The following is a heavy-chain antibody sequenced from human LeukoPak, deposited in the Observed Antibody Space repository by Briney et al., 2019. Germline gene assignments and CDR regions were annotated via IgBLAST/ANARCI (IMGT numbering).Heavy chain of an antibody. CDR1: GGSISGYY. D-gene: IGHD3-10*01. J-gene: IGHJ6*03. V-gene: IGHV4-59*12. CDR2: IYYSRNT. Sequence: SETLSLTCTVSGGSISGYYWNWIRQPPGKGLEWIGYIYYSRNTNYNPSLKSRVTISLDTSKNQFSLKLSSVTAADTAVYYCAREEYYYGSGRYMDVWGKGSTVTISS. CDR3: AREEYYYGSGRYMDV.